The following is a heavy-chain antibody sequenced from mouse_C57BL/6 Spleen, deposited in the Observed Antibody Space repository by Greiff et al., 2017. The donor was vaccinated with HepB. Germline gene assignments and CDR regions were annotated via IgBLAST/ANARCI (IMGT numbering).Heavy chain of an antibody. CDR3: ARDGSSWYYFDY. Sequence: VQLQQSGAELVKPGASVKLSCTASGFNIKDYYMHWVKQRTEQGLEWIGRIDPEDGDTKYAPKFKGKATITADTSSNTAYLQLSSLTSEDTAVYYCARDGSSWYYFDYWGQGTTLTVSS. CDR2: IDPEDGDT. D-gene: IGHD1-1*01. V-gene: IGHV14-2*01. CDR1: GFNIKDYY. J-gene: IGHJ2*01.